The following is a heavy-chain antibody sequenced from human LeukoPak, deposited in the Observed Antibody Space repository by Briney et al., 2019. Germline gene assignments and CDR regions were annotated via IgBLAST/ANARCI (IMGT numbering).Heavy chain of an antibody. J-gene: IGHJ6*03. CDR3: ARAAWVDYSYYYMDV. D-gene: IGHD2-15*01. Sequence: GASMKVSCKASGYTFTNYDINWVRQATGQGLECMGWMNPNSGNTGYAQKFQGRVAITRNTSISTAYMELSSLRSEDTAVYYCARAAWVDYSYYYMDVWGKGTTVTVSS. V-gene: IGHV1-8*03. CDR1: GYTFTNYD. CDR2: MNPNSGNT.